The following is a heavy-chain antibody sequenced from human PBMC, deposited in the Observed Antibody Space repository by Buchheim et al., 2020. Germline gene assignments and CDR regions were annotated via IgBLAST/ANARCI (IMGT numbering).Heavy chain of an antibody. CDR1: GFSFRSYW. CDR2: LNIDGSST. Sequence: EVQLVESGGGFVQPGGSLRLSCEASGFSFRSYWMHWVRQAPGKGLEWISHLNIDGSSTIYADSVKGRFTISRDNARNLLFLQMSSLRAEDTAVYYCARGVVETYFDSWGQGTL. D-gene: IGHD2-21*01. CDR3: ARGVVETYFDS. V-gene: IGHV3-74*01. J-gene: IGHJ4*02.